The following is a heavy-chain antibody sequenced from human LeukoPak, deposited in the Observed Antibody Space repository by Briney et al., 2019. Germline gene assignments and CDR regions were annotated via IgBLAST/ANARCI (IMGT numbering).Heavy chain of an antibody. V-gene: IGHV3-66*01. CDR1: GFTFSSYS. J-gene: IGHJ4*02. CDR2: IYSGGST. D-gene: IGHD6-13*01. Sequence: GGSLRLSCAASGFTFSSYSMNWVRQAPGKGLEWVSVIYSGGSTYDADSVKGRFTISRDNSKNTLYLQMNSLRAEDTAVYYCAGPSGAARYWGQGTLVTVSS. CDR3: AGPSGAARY.